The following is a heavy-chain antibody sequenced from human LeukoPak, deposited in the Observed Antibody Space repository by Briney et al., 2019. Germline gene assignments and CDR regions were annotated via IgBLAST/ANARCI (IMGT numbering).Heavy chain of an antibody. Sequence: GGSLRLSCAASGFRLSNFAMSWVPQGPGKGLKWVSLIFGRSGDTLYADSVKGRFSISRDISKNRLYLQMNRLRAEDTALYYCAKGAYDYIEMGYFDDWGQGTMVTVSS. D-gene: IGHD5-12*01. V-gene: IGHV3-23*01. CDR2: IFGRSGDT. CDR3: AKGAYDYIEMGYFDD. CDR1: GFRLSNFA. J-gene: IGHJ4*02.